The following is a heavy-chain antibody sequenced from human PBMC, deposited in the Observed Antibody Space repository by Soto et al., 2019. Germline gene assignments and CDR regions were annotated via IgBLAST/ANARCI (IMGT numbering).Heavy chain of an antibody. V-gene: IGHV3-23*01. Sequence: EVQLLESGGGLVQPGGSLRLSCAASGFTFSSYAMTWVPQAPGKGLEWVSGIGGSGGRTYDADSVKGRFTISRDNSKNTLYLQMNSLRGDDTAVYYCAKDQEVRSELEVRYLDPWGRGTLVTVSS. J-gene: IGHJ2*01. D-gene: IGHD1-1*01. CDR3: AKDQEVRSELEVRYLDP. CDR1: GFTFSSYA. CDR2: IGGSGGRT.